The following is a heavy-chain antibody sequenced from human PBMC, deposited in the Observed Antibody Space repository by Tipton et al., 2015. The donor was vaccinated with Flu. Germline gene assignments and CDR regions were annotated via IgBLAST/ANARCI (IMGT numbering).Heavy chain of an antibody. V-gene: IGHV4-59*01. Sequence: GLVKPSETLSLTCTVSGGSINSYYCSWIRQPPGKGLEWIGYIYYSGSTNYNPSLESRVTISVDTSKNQFSLKLKSVTAADTAVYYCARAGRVGAWPVWGKGTTVTVSS. J-gene: IGHJ6*04. D-gene: IGHD1-26*01. CDR2: IYYSGST. CDR1: GGSINSYY. CDR3: ARAGRVGAWPV.